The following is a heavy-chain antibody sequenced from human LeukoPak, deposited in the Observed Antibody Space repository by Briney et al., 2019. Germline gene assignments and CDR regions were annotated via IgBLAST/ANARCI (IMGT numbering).Heavy chain of an antibody. CDR2: INRSGST. Sequence: SETLSLTCAVYGGSFSGYYWSWIRQPPGKGLEWIGEINRSGSTNYNPSLKSRVTISVDTSKNQFSLKLSSVTAADTAVYYCARPFGSGSYSYFDYWGQGTLVTVSS. J-gene: IGHJ4*02. CDR1: GGSFSGYY. CDR3: ARPFGSGSYSYFDY. D-gene: IGHD3-10*01. V-gene: IGHV4-34*01.